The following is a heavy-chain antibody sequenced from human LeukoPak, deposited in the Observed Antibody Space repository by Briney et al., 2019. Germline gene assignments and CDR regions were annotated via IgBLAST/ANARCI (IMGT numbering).Heavy chain of an antibody. V-gene: IGHV3-23*01. J-gene: IGHJ6*03. CDR2: ISGSGYYT. Sequence: TGGSLRLSCEASGSGFTFGNFGMSWVRQAPGKGLEWVSGISGSGYYTYYAGAVKGRFTISRDNSKNTLYIEMDSLRAEDTAVYYCAKDGSWGDYYFYFYMDVWGKGTTVTVSS. CDR1: GFTFGNFG. D-gene: IGHD3-16*01. CDR3: AKDGSWGDYYFYFYMDV.